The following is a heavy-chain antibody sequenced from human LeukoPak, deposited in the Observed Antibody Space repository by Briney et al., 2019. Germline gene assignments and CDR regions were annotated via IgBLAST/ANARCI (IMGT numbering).Heavy chain of an antibody. CDR3: ARVGPASRSNWKRSAFDI. CDR2: MNPNSGNT. CDR1: GYTFTSYD. J-gene: IGHJ3*02. D-gene: IGHD1-1*01. Sequence: GASVKVSCKASGYTFTSYDINWVRQATGQGLEWMGWMNPNSGNTGYAQKFQGRVTITRNTSISTAYMELSSLRSEDTAVYYCARVGPASRSNWKRSAFDIWGQGTMVTVSS. V-gene: IGHV1-8*03.